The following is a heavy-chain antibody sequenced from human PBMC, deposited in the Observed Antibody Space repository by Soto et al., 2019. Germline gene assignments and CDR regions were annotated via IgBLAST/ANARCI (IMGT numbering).Heavy chain of an antibody. D-gene: IGHD1-26*01. CDR3: ARDPGLSGSYYWYHGAFDY. Sequence: SQTLSLTCAISGDSVSSNSAAWNWIRQSPSRGLEWLGRTYYRSKWYNDYAVSVKSRITINPDTSKNQFSLQLNSVTPEDTAVYYCARDPGLSGSYYWYHGAFDYWGQGTLVTVSS. V-gene: IGHV6-1*01. CDR2: TYYRSKWYN. CDR1: GDSVSSNSAA. J-gene: IGHJ4*02.